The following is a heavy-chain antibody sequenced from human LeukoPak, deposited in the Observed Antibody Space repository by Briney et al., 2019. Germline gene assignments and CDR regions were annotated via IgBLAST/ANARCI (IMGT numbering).Heavy chain of an antibody. CDR3: AKVKNYYDSSGYCYYFDY. D-gene: IGHD3-22*01. J-gene: IGHJ4*02. V-gene: IGHV3-23*01. CDR2: ISGSGGST. Sequence: GGSLRLSCAASGFTFSSYAMSWVRQAPGKGLEWVSAISGSGGSTYYADSVKGRFTISRDNSKNTLYLQMNSLRAEDTAVYYCAKVKNYYDSSGYCYYFDYWGQGTLVTVSS. CDR1: GFTFSSYA.